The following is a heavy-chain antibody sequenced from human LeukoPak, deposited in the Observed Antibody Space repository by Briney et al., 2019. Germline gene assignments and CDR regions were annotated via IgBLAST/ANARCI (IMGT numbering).Heavy chain of an antibody. D-gene: IGHD3-22*01. CDR1: GGSISSHD. CDR3: ARGRRGRYYDISRYNYFDY. Sequence: TSETLSLTCTVSGGSISSHDWGWIRQPPGKGLEWIGYIYDSGSTTYNPSLKSRVTILVGTSKDQVSLKLSSVTAADTAVYYCARGRRGRYYDISRYNYFDYWGQGTLVSVSS. CDR2: IYDSGST. V-gene: IGHV4-59*11. J-gene: IGHJ4*02.